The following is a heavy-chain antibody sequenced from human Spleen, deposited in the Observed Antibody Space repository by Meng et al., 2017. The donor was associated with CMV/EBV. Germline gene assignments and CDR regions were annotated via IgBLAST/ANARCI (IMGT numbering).Heavy chain of an antibody. CDR1: GYTFTSYD. CDR3: AREYYDFWSGYYTGYYYGMDV. J-gene: IGHJ6*02. D-gene: IGHD3-3*01. V-gene: IGHV1-8*01. Sequence: ASVKVSCKASGYTFTSYDINWVRQATGQGLEWMGWMNPNSGNTGYAQKFQGRVTMTRNTSISTAYMELSSLRSEDTAVYYCAREYYDFWSGYYTGYYYGMDVWGQGTTVTV. CDR2: MNPNSGNT.